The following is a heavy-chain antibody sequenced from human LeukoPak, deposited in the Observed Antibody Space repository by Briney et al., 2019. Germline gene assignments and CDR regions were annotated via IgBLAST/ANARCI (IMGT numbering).Heavy chain of an antibody. CDR3: ASEDCSGTSCSSFDY. J-gene: IGHJ4*02. V-gene: IGHV4-39*01. CDR2: IFYSGTT. Sequence: SETLSLTCTVSGGSISSRSYYWGWIRQPPGKGLEWIGSIFYSGTTYYNPSLKSRVTISVDTSKNQFSLRLSSVTAADTAVYYCASEDCSGTSCSSFDYWGQGTLVTVSS. D-gene: IGHD2-2*01. CDR1: GGSISSRSYY.